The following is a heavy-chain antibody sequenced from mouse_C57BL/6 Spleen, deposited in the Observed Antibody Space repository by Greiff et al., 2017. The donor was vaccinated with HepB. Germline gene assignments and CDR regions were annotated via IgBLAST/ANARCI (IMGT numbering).Heavy chain of an antibody. Sequence: VQLQQSGPVLVKPGASVKMSCKASGYTFTDYYMNWVQQSHGKSLEWIGVINPYNGGTSYNQKFKGKATLTVDKSSSTAYMELNSLTSEDSAVYYGAKSWGPYDYDERLAYWGQGTLVTVAA. CDR3: AKSWGPYDYDERLAY. CDR2: INPYNGGT. D-gene: IGHD2-4*01. CDR1: GYTFTDYY. V-gene: IGHV1-19*01. J-gene: IGHJ3*01.